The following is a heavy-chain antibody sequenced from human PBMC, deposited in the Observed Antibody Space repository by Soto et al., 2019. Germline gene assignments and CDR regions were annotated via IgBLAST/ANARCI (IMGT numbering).Heavy chain of an antibody. Sequence: VGSLRLSCVASGFTFSDYYMSWIRQAPGKGLEWVSYISGSGSTTYYADSVKGRFTTSRDNAKNSLFLQMDSLRAEDTGVYYCARDRSGTAAVSWGQGSLVTVSS. D-gene: IGHD6-13*01. J-gene: IGHJ1*01. CDR3: ARDRSGTAAVS. CDR2: ISGSGSTT. CDR1: GFTFSDYY. V-gene: IGHV3-11*01.